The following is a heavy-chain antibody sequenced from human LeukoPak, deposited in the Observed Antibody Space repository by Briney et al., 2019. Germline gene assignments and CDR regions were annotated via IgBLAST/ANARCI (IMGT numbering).Heavy chain of an antibody. V-gene: IGHV4-34*01. J-gene: IGHJ5*02. CDR3: ARHHYDILTGYYL. CDR1: GGSISSGYY. CDR2: INHSGST. Sequence: PSQTLSLTCTVSGGSISSGYYWSWIRQPPGKGLEWIGEINHSGSTNYNPSLKSRVTISVDTSKNQFSLKLSSVTAADTAVYYCARHHYDILTGYYLWGQGTLVTVSS. D-gene: IGHD3-9*01.